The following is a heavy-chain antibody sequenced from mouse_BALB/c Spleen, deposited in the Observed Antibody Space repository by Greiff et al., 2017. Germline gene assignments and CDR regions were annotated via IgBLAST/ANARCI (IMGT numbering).Heavy chain of an antibody. Sequence: EVKVVESGGGLVKPGGSLKLSCAASGFAFSSYDMSWVRQTPEKRLEWVAYISSGGGSTYYPDTVKGRFTISRDNAKNTLYLQMSSLKSEDTAMYYCARHNGYYWFAYWGQGTLVTVSA. J-gene: IGHJ3*01. D-gene: IGHD2-3*01. CDR3: ARHNGYYWFAY. CDR1: GFAFSSYD. V-gene: IGHV5-12-1*01. CDR2: ISSGGGST.